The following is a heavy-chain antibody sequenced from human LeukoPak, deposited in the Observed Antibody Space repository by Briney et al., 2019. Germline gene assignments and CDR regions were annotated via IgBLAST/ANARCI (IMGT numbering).Heavy chain of an antibody. D-gene: IGHD3-9*01. V-gene: IGHV4-30-2*01. Sequence: PSETLSLTCAVSGGSISSGGYSWSWIRQPPGKGLEWIGYIYHTGNTYYNPPLKSRVTISVDNFKNQFSLKLSSLTAADTAVYYCARDDFDILTGRYSWFDPWGRGTLVTVSS. CDR3: ARDDFDILTGRYSWFDP. CDR2: IYHTGNT. J-gene: IGHJ5*02. CDR1: GGSISSGGYS.